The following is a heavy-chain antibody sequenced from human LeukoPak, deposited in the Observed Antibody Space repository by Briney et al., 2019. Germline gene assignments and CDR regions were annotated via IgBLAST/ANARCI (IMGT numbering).Heavy chain of an antibody. CDR3: ARDYGGNVRSGY. J-gene: IGHJ4*02. CDR2: INPYSGDT. D-gene: IGHD4-23*01. Sequence: GASVKVSCKASGYTFTGYHIHWVRQAPGQGLEWMGRINPYSGDTNFAQKFQGRVTMTRDTSITTAYMDLSSLTPDDTAVYFCARDYGGNVRSGYWGQGTLVTVSS. V-gene: IGHV1-2*06. CDR1: GYTFTGYH.